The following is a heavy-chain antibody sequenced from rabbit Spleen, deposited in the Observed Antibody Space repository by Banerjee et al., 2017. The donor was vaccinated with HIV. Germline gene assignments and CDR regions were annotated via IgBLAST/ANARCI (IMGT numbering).Heavy chain of an antibody. CDR3: ARIGTGYHFNL. Sequence: QSLEESGGGLVKPGASLTLTCKASGFPFSSSDYMCWVRQAPGKGLEWIACIYAGSSSGFTYSATWAKGRFTCSKTSSTTVTVQMTSLTAADTATYFCARIGTGYHFNLWGQGTLITVS. V-gene: IGHV1S40*01. CDR2: IYAGSSSGFT. J-gene: IGHJ4*01. CDR1: GFPFSSSDY. D-gene: IGHD7-1*01.